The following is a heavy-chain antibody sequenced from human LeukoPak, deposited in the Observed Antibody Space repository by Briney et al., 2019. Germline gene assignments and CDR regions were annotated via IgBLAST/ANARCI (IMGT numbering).Heavy chain of an antibody. D-gene: IGHD6-6*01. CDR3: ARDLRSSSVYYFDY. V-gene: IGHV1-18*01. CDR1: GYTFTSYG. Sequence: ASVKVSCKASGYTFTSYGISWVRQAPGQGLEWMAWTNAYNGDTNFAQKLQGRVTVTTDTSTSTAYMELRSLRSDDTAVYYCARDLRSSSVYYFDYWGQGTLVTVSS. J-gene: IGHJ4*02. CDR2: TNAYNGDT.